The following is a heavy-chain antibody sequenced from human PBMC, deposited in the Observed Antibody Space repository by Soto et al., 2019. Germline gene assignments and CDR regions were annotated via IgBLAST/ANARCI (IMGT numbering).Heavy chain of an antibody. V-gene: IGHV1-2*02. D-gene: IGHD7-27*01. CDR2: INPNSGDT. Sequence: ASVKVSCKASGYTFSDHYINWVRQAPGQGLEWMGWINPNSGDTQYAQKFQGRVTMTRDTSISTGYMELSRMRSDDAAMYYCARHREGVTGMTEQWG. CDR1: GYTFSDHY. CDR3: ARHREGVTGMTEQ. J-gene: IGHJ1*01.